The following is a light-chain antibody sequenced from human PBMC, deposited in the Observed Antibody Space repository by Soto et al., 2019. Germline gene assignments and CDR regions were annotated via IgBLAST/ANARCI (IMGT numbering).Light chain of an antibody. CDR2: GAS. Sequence: EIVLTQSPGTLSLSPGERATLSCRASQSLSSPYLAWYQQRPGQPPNLLIFGASHRAPDIPDRFSGSGSGTDFTLTISRLEPEDFAVYYCQQYGSSIQTFGQGTKVDI. J-gene: IGKJ1*01. CDR3: QQYGSSIQT. V-gene: IGKV3-20*01. CDR1: QSLSSPY.